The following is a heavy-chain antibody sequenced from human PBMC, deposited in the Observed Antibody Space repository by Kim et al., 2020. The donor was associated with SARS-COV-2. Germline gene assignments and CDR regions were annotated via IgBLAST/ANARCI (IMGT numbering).Heavy chain of an antibody. CDR1: GGSISGYY. D-gene: IGHD2-15*01. CDR3: ARESPRYCHGGRCYGDAFDI. Sequence: SETLSLTCTVSGGSISGYYWSWIRQPPGKRLEWIGYIYYTGSSNYNPSLKSRVTISVDISKNQFSLNLNSVTAADTAVYYCARESPRYCHGGRCYGDAFDIWGPGTMVTVSS. J-gene: IGHJ3*02. CDR2: IYYTGSS. V-gene: IGHV4-59*01.